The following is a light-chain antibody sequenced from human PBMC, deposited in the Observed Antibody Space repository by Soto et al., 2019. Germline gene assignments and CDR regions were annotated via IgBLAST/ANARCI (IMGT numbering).Light chain of an antibody. J-gene: IGLJ2*01. CDR2: DDS. V-gene: IGLV3-21*02. CDR1: NIGSKS. CDR3: QVWDSSSDHVV. Sequence: SYEPTQPPSVSVAPGHTARITCGGNNIGSKSVHWYQQKPGQAPVLVVYDDSDRPSGIPERFSGSNSGNTATLTISRVEAGDEADYYCQVWDSSSDHVVFGGGTKVTVL.